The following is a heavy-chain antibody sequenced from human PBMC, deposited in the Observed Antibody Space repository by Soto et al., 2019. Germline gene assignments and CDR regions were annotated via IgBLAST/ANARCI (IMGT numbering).Heavy chain of an antibody. D-gene: IGHD3-22*01. CDR3: AKITMIVVVSAFDY. CDR2: ISGSGGST. Sequence: GGSLRLSCAASGVTFSSYAMSWVRQAPGKGLEWVSAISGSGGSTYYADSVKGRFTISRDNSKNTLYLQMNSLRAEDTAVYYCAKITMIVVVSAFDYWGQGTLVTVSS. V-gene: IGHV3-23*01. J-gene: IGHJ4*02. CDR1: GVTFSSYA.